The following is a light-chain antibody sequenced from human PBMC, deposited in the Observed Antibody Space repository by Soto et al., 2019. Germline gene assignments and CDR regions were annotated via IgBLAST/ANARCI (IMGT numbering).Light chain of an antibody. V-gene: IGLV2-14*01. Sequence: QSVLTQPASVSGSPGQSITISCAGTSSDVGAYNYVSWYQQHPGKAPKLMIYEVSHRPSGVSNRFSGSKSGNTASLTISGLQAEDEADYYCFSCTTTTTVIFGGGTKVTVL. CDR2: EVS. CDR1: SSDVGAYNY. CDR3: FSCTTTTTVI. J-gene: IGLJ2*01.